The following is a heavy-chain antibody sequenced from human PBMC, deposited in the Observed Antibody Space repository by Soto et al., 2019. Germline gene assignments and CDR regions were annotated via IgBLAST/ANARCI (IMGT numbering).Heavy chain of an antibody. V-gene: IGHV3-23*01. CDR2: ISGSGGST. Sequence: LSCAASGFTFSSYAMSWVRQAPGKGLEWVSAISGSGGSTYYADSVKGRFTISRDNSKNTLYLQMNSLRAEDTAVYYCAKEEMATTRGYYFDYWGQGTLVTVSS. J-gene: IGHJ4*02. CDR1: GFTFSSYA. D-gene: IGHD5-12*01. CDR3: AKEEMATTRGYYFDY.